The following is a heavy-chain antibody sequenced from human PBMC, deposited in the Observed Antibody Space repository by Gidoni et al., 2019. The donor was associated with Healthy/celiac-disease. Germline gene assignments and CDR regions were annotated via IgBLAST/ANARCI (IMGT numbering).Heavy chain of an antibody. V-gene: IGHV3-9*01. J-gene: IGHJ4*02. Sequence: EVQLVESGGGLVQPGRSLRLSCAAYGFTLADYAMHWVRQAPGKGLAWVSGISWNSGSIGYADSGKGRFTISRDNAKNSLYLQMNSLRAEDTALYYCAKEKCDLTHFDYWGQGTLVTVSS. CDR1: GFTLADYA. CDR3: AKEKCDLTHFDY. CDR2: ISWNSGSI. D-gene: IGHD2-21*02.